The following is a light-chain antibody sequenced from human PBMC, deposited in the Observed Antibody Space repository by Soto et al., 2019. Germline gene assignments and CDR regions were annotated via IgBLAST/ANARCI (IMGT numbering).Light chain of an antibody. V-gene: IGKV3-20*01. Sequence: EIVLTQSPGTLSLSPGEEATLSCRASQSVDSNYLAWYQQKPGQTPRLLIYDVSKGATGIPPRFSGSGAGTDFTLTISSLEPEDFAVYYCQQYGSSPLTFGGGTKVDIK. CDR1: QSVDSNY. CDR2: DVS. CDR3: QQYGSSPLT. J-gene: IGKJ4*01.